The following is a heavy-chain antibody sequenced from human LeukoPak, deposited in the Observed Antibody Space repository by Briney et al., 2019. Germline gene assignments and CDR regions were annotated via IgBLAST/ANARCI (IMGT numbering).Heavy chain of an antibody. D-gene: IGHD2-15*01. Sequence: SETLSLTCGVSGGSISSSSYYWGWIRQPPGKGLEWIENIYYSGSTFYNPSLKSRVIISVDTSKNQFSLKLSSVTAADTAVFYCARVRFCTGGSCYSGGYYGMDVWGQGTTVTVSS. V-gene: IGHV4-39*07. J-gene: IGHJ6*02. CDR1: GGSISSSSYY. CDR3: ARVRFCTGGSCYSGGYYGMDV. CDR2: IYYSGST.